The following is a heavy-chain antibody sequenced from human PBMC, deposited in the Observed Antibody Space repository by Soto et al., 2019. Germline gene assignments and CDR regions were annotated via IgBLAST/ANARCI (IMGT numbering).Heavy chain of an antibody. CDR1: GGSFSGYY. J-gene: IGHJ6*02. D-gene: IGHD6-19*01. CDR3: ARRGEGPTSGGWRRRYYGMDV. V-gene: IGHV4-34*01. CDR2: INHSGST. Sequence: SETLSLTCAVYGGSFSGYYWSWIRQPPGKGLEWIGEINHSGSTNYNPSLKSRVTISVDTSKNQFSLKLSSVTAADTAVYYCARRGEGPTSGGWRRRYYGMDVWGQGTTVTVSS.